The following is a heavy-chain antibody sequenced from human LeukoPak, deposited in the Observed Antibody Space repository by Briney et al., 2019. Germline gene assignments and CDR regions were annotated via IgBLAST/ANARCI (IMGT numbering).Heavy chain of an antibody. CDR3: VRTPPNWGFDY. V-gene: IGHV1-8*01. D-gene: IGHD7-27*01. J-gene: IGHJ4*02. CDR1: GYIFTSYE. CDR2: MSPNSGDT. Sequence: ASVKVSCKASGYIFTSYEMDWVRQATGQGLEWMGWMSPNSGDTGYAQKFQGRVTMTSDSSISTAYMELSSLRSEDTAIYYCVRTPPNWGFDYWGQGTLVTVSS.